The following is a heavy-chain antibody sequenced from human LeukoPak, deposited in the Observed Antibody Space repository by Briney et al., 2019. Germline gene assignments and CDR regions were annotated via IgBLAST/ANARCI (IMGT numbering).Heavy chain of an antibody. CDR3: ARSYDFWSGPPFDP. V-gene: IGHV3-7*05. CDR1: GFTFSSYW. CDR2: INQDGSEK. Sequence: GGSLRLSCAASGFTFSSYWMSWVRQAPGKGLEWVANINQDGSEKFFVDSVKGRFTISRDAKNSLYLQMNSLRAEDTAVYYCARSYDFWSGPPFDPWGQGTLVTVSS. D-gene: IGHD3-3*01. J-gene: IGHJ5*02.